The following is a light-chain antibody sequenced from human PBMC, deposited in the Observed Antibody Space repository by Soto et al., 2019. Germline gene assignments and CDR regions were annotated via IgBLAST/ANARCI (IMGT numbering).Light chain of an antibody. CDR1: SGHRSYA. J-gene: IGLJ2*01. Sequence: QPVLTQSPSASASLGASVKLTCTLSSGHRSYAIAWHQQQPEKGPRYLMKVNSDGSHNKGDGIPDRFSGSSSGAERYLTISSLQSEDEADYYCQTWGTGIQVFGGGTQLTVL. V-gene: IGLV4-69*01. CDR2: VNSDGSH. CDR3: QTWGTGIQV.